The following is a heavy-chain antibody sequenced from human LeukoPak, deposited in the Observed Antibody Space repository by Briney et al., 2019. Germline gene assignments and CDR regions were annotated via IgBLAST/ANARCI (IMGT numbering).Heavy chain of an antibody. J-gene: IGHJ4*02. CDR3: ARERSTTVNMYHFDS. D-gene: IGHD4-11*01. Sequence: SETLSLTCTVSGASISNYYWNWIRQPAGKGLEWIGRIHISGSTNYNPSLKSRVTMSLDTSTNQFSLKLSSVTAADTAVYYCARERSTTVNMYHFDSWGQGSLDTVSS. CDR1: GASISNYY. V-gene: IGHV4-4*07. CDR2: IHISGST.